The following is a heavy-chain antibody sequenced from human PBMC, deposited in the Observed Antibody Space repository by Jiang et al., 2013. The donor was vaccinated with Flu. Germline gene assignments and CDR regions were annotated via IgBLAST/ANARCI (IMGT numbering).Heavy chain of an antibody. Sequence: SQTLSLTCAISGDSVSSNNAAWNWFRQSPSRGLEWLGRTYYRSKWYNGYAVSVKSRITINPDTSKNQFSLQLISVTPEDTAVYYCARGSNGVVDVWGQGTPVTVSS. CDR3: ARGSNGVVDV. J-gene: IGHJ6*02. CDR2: TYYRSKWYN. V-gene: IGHV6-1*01. D-gene: IGHD2-15*01. CDR1: GDSVSSNNAA.